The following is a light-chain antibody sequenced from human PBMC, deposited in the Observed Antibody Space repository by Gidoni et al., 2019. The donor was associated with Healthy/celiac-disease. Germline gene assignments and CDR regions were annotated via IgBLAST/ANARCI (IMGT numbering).Light chain of an antibody. V-gene: IGKV1-33*01. CDR3: QQYDNIPLT. J-gene: IGKJ5*01. Sequence: DIQMNQSPSSLSASVGDRVTITCPASQDISNYVNWYQQKPGKAPKLLIYDASNLETGVPSRFSGSGSGTDFTFTISSLQPEDSATYYCQQYDNIPLTFGQGTRLEIK. CDR2: DAS. CDR1: QDISNY.